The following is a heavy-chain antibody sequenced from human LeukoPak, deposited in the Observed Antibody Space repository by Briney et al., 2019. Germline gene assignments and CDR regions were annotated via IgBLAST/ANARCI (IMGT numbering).Heavy chain of an antibody. CDR2: IIPMFRTA. CDR1: GYTFTSYG. Sequence: GASVKVSCKASGYTFTSYGISWVRQAPGQGLQWMGGIIPMFRTANYPQKFQGRVTITADESTNTAYMELSSLRSEDTAVYYCARETSEYYGSGSYYDYWGQGTLVTVSS. CDR3: ARETSEYYGSGSYYDY. J-gene: IGHJ4*02. V-gene: IGHV1-69*13. D-gene: IGHD3-10*01.